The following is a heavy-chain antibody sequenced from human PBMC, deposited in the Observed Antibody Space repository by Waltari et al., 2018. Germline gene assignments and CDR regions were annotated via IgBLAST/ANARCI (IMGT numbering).Heavy chain of an antibody. CDR1: GFTFPSSA. V-gene: IGHV1-58*01. Sequence: QMQLVQSGPEVKNPRTSVQVYCKASGFTFPSSAVQWVRQASGQRLAGIGWIVVGSGNTNYEQKFQERVTITRDMSTSTAYMELSSLRSEDTAVYYCAADQDYYDSSGYSFDYWGQGTLVTVSS. CDR2: IVVGSGNT. J-gene: IGHJ4*02. D-gene: IGHD3-22*01. CDR3: AADQDYYDSSGYSFDY.